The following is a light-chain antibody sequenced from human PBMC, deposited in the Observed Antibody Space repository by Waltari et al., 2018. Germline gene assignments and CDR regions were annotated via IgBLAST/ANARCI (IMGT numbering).Light chain of an antibody. CDR2: AAS. J-gene: IGKJ3*01. CDR3: HQSYSTPT. CDR1: QNIGSS. V-gene: IGKV1-39*01. Sequence: DIQMTQSPSSLSASVGDRVTITCRASQNIGSSLNWYQHKPGKAPNILIYAASSLQSGFPSRFSGSGSESGTDFTLTISSLHPEDFAIYYCHQSYSTPTFGPGTKVDIK.